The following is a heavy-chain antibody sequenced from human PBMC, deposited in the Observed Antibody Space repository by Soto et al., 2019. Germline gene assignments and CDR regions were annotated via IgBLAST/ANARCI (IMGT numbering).Heavy chain of an antibody. D-gene: IGHD2-2*01. CDR1: GGSISSGGYY. CDR3: ARVRGHQLLGWFDP. Sequence: QVQLQESGPGLVKPSQTLSLTCTVSGGSISSGGYYWSWIRQHPGKGLEWIGYIYHSGTSYYNPSLKGRVTIAVATSKNQFSLKLTSVTAADTAVYYCARVRGHQLLGWFDPWGQGTLVTVSS. CDR2: IYHSGTS. J-gene: IGHJ5*02. V-gene: IGHV4-31*03.